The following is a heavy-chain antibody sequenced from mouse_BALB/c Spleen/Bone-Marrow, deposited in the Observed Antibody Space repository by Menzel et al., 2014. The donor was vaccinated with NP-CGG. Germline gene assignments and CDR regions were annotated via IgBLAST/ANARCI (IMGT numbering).Heavy chain of an antibody. CDR2: INPGNGRI. CDR3: ARKYYGSSYVWYFDV. D-gene: IGHD1-1*01. J-gene: IGHJ1*01. CDR1: GYTFTSYW. Sequence: LQESGAELVKPGASVKLSCKASGYTFTSYWMRWVQQRPGQGLEWIGEINPGNGRINYKEKFKSKATLTVDKSSSTAYMQLSSLTSEDSAVYYCARKYYGSSYVWYFDVWGAGTTVTVSS. V-gene: IGHV1S81*02.